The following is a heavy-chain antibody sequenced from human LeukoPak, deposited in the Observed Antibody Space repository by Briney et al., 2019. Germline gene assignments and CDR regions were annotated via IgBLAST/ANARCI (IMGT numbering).Heavy chain of an antibody. CDR3: ATVMYSGYVINWFDP. J-gene: IGHJ5*02. V-gene: IGHV1-24*01. CDR2: FDPGDGET. D-gene: IGHD5-12*01. Sequence: ASVKASCKVSGYTLTELSMHWVRQAPGKGLEWMGGFDPGDGETIYAQKFQGRVTMTEDTSTDTAYMELSSLRSEDTAVYYCATVMYSGYVINWFDPWGQGTLVTVSS. CDR1: GYTLTELS.